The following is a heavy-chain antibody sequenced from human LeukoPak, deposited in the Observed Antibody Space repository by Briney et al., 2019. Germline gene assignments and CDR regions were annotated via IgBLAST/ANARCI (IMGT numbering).Heavy chain of an antibody. CDR2: MNPNSGNT. CDR1: GYTFTSYD. J-gene: IGHJ6*03. CDR3: ARVSVATVRGVALSNYYYYMDV. V-gene: IGHV1-8*01. Sequence: GASVKVSCKASGYTFTSYDINWVRQATGQGLEWMGWMNPNSGNTGYAQKFQGRVTMTRNTSISTAYMELSSLRSEDTAVYYCARVSVATVRGVALSNYYYYMDVWGKGTTVTVSS. D-gene: IGHD3-10*01.